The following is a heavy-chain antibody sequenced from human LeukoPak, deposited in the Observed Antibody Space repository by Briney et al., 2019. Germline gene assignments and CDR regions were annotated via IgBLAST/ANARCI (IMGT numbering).Heavy chain of an antibody. J-gene: IGHJ6*02. Sequence: GGSLRLSCAASGFTVSSSYMNWVRQAPGKGLEWVSVIYSGGSTYYADSVKGRFTISRDNSKNTLYLQMNSLRAEDTAVYYCAITPTYYDILTGYQNYYYGMDVWGQGTAVTVSS. D-gene: IGHD3-9*01. V-gene: IGHV3-66*01. CDR3: AITPTYYDILTGYQNYYYGMDV. CDR1: GFTVSSSY. CDR2: IYSGGST.